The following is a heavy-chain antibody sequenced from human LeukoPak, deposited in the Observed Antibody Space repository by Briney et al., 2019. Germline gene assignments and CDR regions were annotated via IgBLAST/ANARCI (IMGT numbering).Heavy chain of an antibody. J-gene: IGHJ6*03. V-gene: IGHV3-9*03. D-gene: IGHD6-6*01. Sequence: GGSLRLSCAASGFTFDDYAMHWVRQAPGKGLEWVSGISWNSGNIGYADSVKGRFTISRDNAKNSLYLQMNSLRAEDMALYYCAKDSSSSYYYYYMDVWGKGTTVTVSS. CDR1: GFTFDDYA. CDR3: AKDSSSSYYYYYMDV. CDR2: ISWNSGNI.